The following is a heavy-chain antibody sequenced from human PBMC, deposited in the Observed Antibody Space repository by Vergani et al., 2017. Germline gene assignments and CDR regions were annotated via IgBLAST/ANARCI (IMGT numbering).Heavy chain of an antibody. Sequence: EVQLVESGGGLVQPGGSLRLSCAASGFTFSSYWMYWVRQAPGEGLVWVSRIRGDESETNYADSVKGRFTISRDNAKNTLYLQMNRLRPEDTAVYYCATAGAAYCRGASCYDFFEYWGQGTLVTVSS. J-gene: IGHJ4*02. CDR1: GFTFSSYW. V-gene: IGHV3-74*01. CDR2: IRGDESET. CDR3: ATAGAAYCRGASCYDFFEY. D-gene: IGHD2-15*01.